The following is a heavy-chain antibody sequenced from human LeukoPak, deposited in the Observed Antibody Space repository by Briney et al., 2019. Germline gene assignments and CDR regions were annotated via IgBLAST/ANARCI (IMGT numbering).Heavy chain of an antibody. J-gene: IGHJ4*02. CDR3: ARGVHIAAAQYGY. CDR1: GGSISSYY. V-gene: IGHV4-59*01. CDR2: IYYSGTT. Sequence: PSETLSFTCTVSGGSISSYYWSWIRQPPGKGLEWIGYIYYSGTTNYNPSLKSRVTISVDTSKNQFSLKLSSVTAADTAVYYCARGVHIAAAQYGYWGQGTLVTVSS. D-gene: IGHD6-13*01.